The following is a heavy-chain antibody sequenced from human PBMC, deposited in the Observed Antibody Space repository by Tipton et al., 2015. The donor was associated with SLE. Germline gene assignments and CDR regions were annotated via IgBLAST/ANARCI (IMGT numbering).Heavy chain of an antibody. J-gene: IGHJ6*02. CDR1: GGSISSYY. Sequence: TLSLTCTVSGGSISSYYWSWIRQPPGKGLEWIGYIYYSGSTNYNPSLKSRVTISVDTSKNQFSLKLSSVTAADTAVYYCARMIVVVGYYGMDAWGQGTTVTVSS. D-gene: IGHD3-22*01. V-gene: IGHV4-59*01. CDR3: ARMIVVVGYYGMDA. CDR2: IYYSGST.